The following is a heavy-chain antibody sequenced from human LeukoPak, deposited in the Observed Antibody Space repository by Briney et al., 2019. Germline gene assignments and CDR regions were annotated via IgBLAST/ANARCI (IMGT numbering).Heavy chain of an antibody. CDR3: AKVFGVRRARRPKDY. V-gene: IGHV3-30*18. Sequence: GRSLRLSCAASGFTFSDYGMHWVRQAPGKGLEWVALISYDGGNKFYADSVRDRFTISRDNSKNTLFLQMNSLRTEDTAMYYCAKVFGVRRARRPKDYWGQGTLVIVSS. CDR1: GFTFSDYG. J-gene: IGHJ4*02. D-gene: IGHD3-10*01. CDR2: ISYDGGNK.